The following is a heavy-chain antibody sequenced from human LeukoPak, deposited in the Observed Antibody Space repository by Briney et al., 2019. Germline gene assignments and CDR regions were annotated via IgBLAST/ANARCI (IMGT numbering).Heavy chain of an antibody. V-gene: IGHV4-4*07. J-gene: IGHJ4*02. CDR2: IYTSGST. D-gene: IGHD6-13*01. Sequence: SETLSLTCTVSGGSISSYYWSWIRQPPGKGLDWIGRIYTSGSTNYNPSPKSRVTISVDKSKNQFSLKLSSVTAADTAVYYCARGSPGGAAATFDYWGQGTLVTVSS. CDR1: GGSISSYY. CDR3: ARGSPGGAAATFDY.